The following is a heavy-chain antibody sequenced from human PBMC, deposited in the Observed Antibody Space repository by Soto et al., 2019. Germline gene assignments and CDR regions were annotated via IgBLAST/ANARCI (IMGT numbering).Heavy chain of an antibody. CDR1: GGSISSYY. Sequence: SETLSLTCTVSGGSISSYYWSWIRQPPGKGLEWIGYIYYSGSTNYNPSLKSRVTISVDTSKNQFSPKLSSVTAADTAVYYCARVSSPSIRFLEWSYSDYWGQGTLVAVSS. CDR3: ARVSSPSIRFLEWSYSDY. CDR2: IYYSGST. D-gene: IGHD3-3*01. J-gene: IGHJ4*02. V-gene: IGHV4-59*01.